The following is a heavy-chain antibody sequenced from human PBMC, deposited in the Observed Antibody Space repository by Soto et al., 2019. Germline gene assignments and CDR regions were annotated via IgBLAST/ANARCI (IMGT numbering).Heavy chain of an antibody. CDR1: GGSISSGDYY. V-gene: IGHV4-30-4*01. Sequence: PSETLSLTCTVSGGSISSGDYYWSWIRQPPGKGLEWIGYIYYSGSTYYNPSLKSQVTISVDTSENHFSLKLSSVTAADTAVYYCARRRLPYGMDVWGQGTTVTVSS. J-gene: IGHJ6*02. CDR3: ARRRLPYGMDV. CDR2: IYYSGST.